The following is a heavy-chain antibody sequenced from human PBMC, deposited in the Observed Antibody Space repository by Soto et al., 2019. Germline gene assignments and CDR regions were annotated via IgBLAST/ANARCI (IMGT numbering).Heavy chain of an antibody. CDR1: GGSISSYY. CDR2: IYYSGST. Sequence: SETLSLTCTVSGGSISSYYLSWIRQPPGKGLEWIGYIYYSGSTNYNPSLKSRVTISVDTSKNQFSLKLSSVTAADTAVYYCARVKSYPRYYYYYGMDVWGQGTTVTVSS. V-gene: IGHV4-59*01. J-gene: IGHJ6*02. CDR3: ARVKSYPRYYYYYGMDV. D-gene: IGHD3-10*01.